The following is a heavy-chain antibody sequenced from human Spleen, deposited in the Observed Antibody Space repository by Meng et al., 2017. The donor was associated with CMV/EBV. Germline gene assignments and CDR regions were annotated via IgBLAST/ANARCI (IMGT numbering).Heavy chain of an antibody. Sequence: GESLKISCAASGVTFSDSAMHWVRQASGKGLEWVGRIRSKANNYATEYAASVKGRFTVSRDDSKNTVYLQMNSLRAEDTAVYYCAKEGSFGMPPYNYGLDVWGQGTTVTVSS. CDR2: IRSKANNYAT. D-gene: IGHD3-3*01. J-gene: IGHJ6*02. V-gene: IGHV3-73*01. CDR1: GVTFSDSA. CDR3: AKEGSFGMPPYNYGLDV.